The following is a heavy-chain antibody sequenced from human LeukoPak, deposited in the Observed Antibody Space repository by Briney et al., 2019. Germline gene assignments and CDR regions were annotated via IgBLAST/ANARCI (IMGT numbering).Heavy chain of an antibody. J-gene: IGHJ5*02. CDR1: GGSFSGYY. CDR2: INHSGST. Sequence: SETLSLTCAVYGGSFSGYYWSWIRQPPGKGLEWIEEINHSGSTNYNPSLKSRVTISVDTSKNQFSLKLSSVTAADTAVYYCARVAITIVRGGWFDPWGQGTLVTVSS. V-gene: IGHV4-34*01. CDR3: ARVAITIVRGGWFDP. D-gene: IGHD3-10*01.